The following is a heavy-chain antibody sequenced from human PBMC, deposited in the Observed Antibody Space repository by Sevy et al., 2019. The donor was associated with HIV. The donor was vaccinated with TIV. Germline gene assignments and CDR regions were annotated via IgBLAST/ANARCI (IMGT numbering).Heavy chain of an antibody. Sequence: SETLSLTCAVSGGSITNSHDYLSWVPQSPGKELEWIGNSHYSGRPYYDPSFARRLTISVDTTTQQVFLKLASVTAADTAFYFCVGHTAPLHRLDGDETWGRGILVTVSS. V-gene: IGHV4-39*03. D-gene: IGHD1-26*01. J-gene: IGHJ4*02. CDR1: GGSITNSHDY. CDR2: SHYSGRP. CDR3: VGHTAPLHRLDGDET.